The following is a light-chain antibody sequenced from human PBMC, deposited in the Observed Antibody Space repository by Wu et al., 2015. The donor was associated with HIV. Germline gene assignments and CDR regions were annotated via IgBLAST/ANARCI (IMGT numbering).Light chain of an antibody. CDR3: QQYGSSLRT. J-gene: IGKJ4*01. Sequence: EIVLTQSPGTLSLSPGERATLSCRASQSVSSSYLAWYQQKPGQAPRLLIYGASSRATGIPDRFSGSGSGTDFTLTIGRLEPEDFAVYYCQQYGSSLRTFGGGTKVEIK. CDR1: QSVSSSY. CDR2: GAS. V-gene: IGKV3-20*01.